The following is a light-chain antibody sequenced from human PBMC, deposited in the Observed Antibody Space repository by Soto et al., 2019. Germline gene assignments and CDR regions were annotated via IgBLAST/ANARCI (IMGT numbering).Light chain of an antibody. CDR3: QQSYSTPLT. J-gene: IGKJ4*01. CDR2: AAS. V-gene: IGKV1-39*01. Sequence: DIKMTQSPSSLSASVGERFTITCRASQSISSYLNWYHQKPGKAPKLLIYAASSLQSGVPSRFSGSGSGTDFTLTIISLQPEDFATYYCQQSYSTPLTFGGGTKVEI. CDR1: QSISSY.